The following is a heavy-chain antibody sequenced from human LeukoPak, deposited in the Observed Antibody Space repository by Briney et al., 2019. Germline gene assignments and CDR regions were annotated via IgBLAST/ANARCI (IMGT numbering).Heavy chain of an antibody. CDR1: GFTFSRYS. J-gene: IGHJ4*02. CDR3: AKGRALEVVAAFNY. Sequence: GGSLRLSCAASGFTFSRYSMNWVRQAPGKGLEWVSYISSSSSTIYYADSVKGRFTISRDNAKNSLYLQMNSLRADDTAIYYCAKGRALEVVAAFNYWGQGTVVTASS. V-gene: IGHV3-48*01. CDR2: ISSSSSTI. D-gene: IGHD2-15*01.